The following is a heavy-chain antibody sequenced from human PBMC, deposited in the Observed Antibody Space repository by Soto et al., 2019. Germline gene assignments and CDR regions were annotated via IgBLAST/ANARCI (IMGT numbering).Heavy chain of an antibody. CDR2: MNPDGSQT. D-gene: IGHD3-10*01. CDR1: GFTYRDYW. Sequence: GGSLRLSCVASGFTYRDYWMAWVRQVPGRGLEWVAYMNPDGSQTFYVDSVKGRFTISRDNAKNSLYLQITSLRVGDTAVYYCAREPRVLSYWGQGTLVTVSS. V-gene: IGHV3-7*01. CDR3: AREPRVLSY. J-gene: IGHJ1*01.